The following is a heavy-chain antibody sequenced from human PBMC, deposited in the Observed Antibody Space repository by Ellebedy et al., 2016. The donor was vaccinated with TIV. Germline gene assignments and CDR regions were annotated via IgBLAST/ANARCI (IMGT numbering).Heavy chain of an antibody. V-gene: IGHV6-1*01. CDR2: IYYRSKWYY. Sequence: MPSQTLSLTCAISGGPITNDSATWSWISQSPSRGLEWLGRIYYRSKWYYEYAVSRYSRITINPDISKNQFSLQLNSVTPEDTAVYYCARYNSGWKIFDYWGQGTLVTVSS. CDR1: GGPITNDSAT. D-gene: IGHD6-19*01. CDR3: ARYNSGWKIFDY. J-gene: IGHJ4*02.